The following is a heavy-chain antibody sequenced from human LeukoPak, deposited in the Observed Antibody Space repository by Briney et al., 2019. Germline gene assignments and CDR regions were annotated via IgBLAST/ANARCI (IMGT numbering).Heavy chain of an antibody. J-gene: IGHJ6*03. CDR3: ARKARSGSPNYYYYYYMDV. D-gene: IGHD3-10*01. CDR2: ISGSGGST. CDR1: GFTFSSYA. V-gene: IGHV3-23*01. Sequence: GGSLRLSCAASGFTFSSYAMSWVRQAPGKGLEWVSAISGSGGSTYYADSVKGRFTISRDNSKNTLYLQMNSLRAEDTAVYYCARKARSGSPNYYYYYYMDVWGKGTTVTISS.